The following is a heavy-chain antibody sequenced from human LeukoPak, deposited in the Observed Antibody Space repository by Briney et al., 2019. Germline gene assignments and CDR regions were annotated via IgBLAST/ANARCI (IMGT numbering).Heavy chain of an antibody. CDR2: LPYDGNNE. CDR1: GFTFSSYA. CDR3: AREGGEGIDY. V-gene: IGHV3-30*04. Sequence: GGSLRLSCAASGFTFSSYAMHWVRQAPDKGLEWVAVLPYDGNNEFYADSVKGRFTLSRDNSKNTLYVQMNSLRTEDTAVYYCAREGGEGIDYWGQGTLVTVSS. J-gene: IGHJ4*02. D-gene: IGHD2-21*01.